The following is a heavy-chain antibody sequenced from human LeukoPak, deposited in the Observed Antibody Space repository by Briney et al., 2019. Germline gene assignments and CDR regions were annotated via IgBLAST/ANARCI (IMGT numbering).Heavy chain of an antibody. Sequence: SVKVSCKASGYTFTGYYMHWVRQAPGQGLEWMGGIIPIFGTANYAQKFQGRVTITADESTSTAYMELSSLRSEDTAVYYCARDRKNLGYCSGGSCPNAFDIWGQGTMVTVSS. D-gene: IGHD2-15*01. CDR1: GYTFTGYY. CDR2: IIPIFGTA. J-gene: IGHJ3*02. CDR3: ARDRKNLGYCSGGSCPNAFDI. V-gene: IGHV1-69*13.